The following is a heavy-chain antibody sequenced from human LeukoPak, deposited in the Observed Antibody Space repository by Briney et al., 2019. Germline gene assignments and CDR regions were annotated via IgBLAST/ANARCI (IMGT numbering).Heavy chain of an antibody. D-gene: IGHD2-2*01. Sequence: GGSLRLSYPASASTVGIEWMESVRQVPGKGLVWVSRINIDGKITIYADSVKGRFTISRDNAKNTLSLQMNSLRAEATAVYRCVRRGVVPQSSIDYWGQGTLVTVSS. J-gene: IGHJ4*02. CDR2: INIDGKIT. V-gene: IGHV3-74*01. CDR1: ASTVGIEW. CDR3: VRRGVVPQSSIDY.